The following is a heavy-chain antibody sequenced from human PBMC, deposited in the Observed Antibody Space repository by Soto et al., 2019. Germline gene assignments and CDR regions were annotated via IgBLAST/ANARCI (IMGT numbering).Heavy chain of an antibody. CDR2: ISGSGGST. CDR3: GRGSRFVAGAAIGD. V-gene: IGHV3-23*01. D-gene: IGHD3-3*01. Sequence: EVQLLESGGGLVQPGGSLRLSCAASGFTFSSYAMSWVRQAPGKGLEWVSAISGSGGSTYYADSVKGRFTISRDNSKIPHYLQMNILSADDTAVYYWGRGSRFVAGAAIGDWGQGTLVTVSS. CDR1: GFTFSSYA. J-gene: IGHJ4*01.